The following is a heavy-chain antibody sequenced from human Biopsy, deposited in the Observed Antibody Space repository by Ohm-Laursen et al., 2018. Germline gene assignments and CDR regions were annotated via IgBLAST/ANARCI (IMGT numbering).Heavy chain of an antibody. D-gene: IGHD2-15*01. CDR3: ARPMSRVVAYGMDV. CDR2: ISGSGGRT. Sequence: SLRLSCSASGFTFSNYAMSWVRQAPGKGLEWVSGISGSGGRTYYAESMKGRFTISRDDSKNTVYLQMNSLRVEDRAVYYCARPMSRVVAYGMDVGGQGTTVTVSS. J-gene: IGHJ6*02. CDR1: GFTFSNYA. V-gene: IGHV3-23*01.